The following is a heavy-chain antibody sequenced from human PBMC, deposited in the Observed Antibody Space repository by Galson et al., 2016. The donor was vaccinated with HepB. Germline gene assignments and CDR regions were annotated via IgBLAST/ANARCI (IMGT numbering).Heavy chain of an antibody. J-gene: IGHJ4*02. D-gene: IGHD4-23*01. V-gene: IGHV3-53*01. CDR3: VRNSAAVGH. Sequence: SLRLSCAASGFSFSSYWMHWVRQAPGKGLEWVSVIYSGGGTYYADSVQGRFTISRDNSKNTVFLEMNSLRAEDTAVYFCVRNSAAVGHWGQGTLVTVSS. CDR1: GFSFSSYW. CDR2: IYSGGGT.